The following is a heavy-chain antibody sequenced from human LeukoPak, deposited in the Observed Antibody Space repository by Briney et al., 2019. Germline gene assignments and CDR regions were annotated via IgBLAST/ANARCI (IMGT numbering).Heavy chain of an antibody. CDR2: INSDGSST. CDR3: AREVLSQQAAYFDY. V-gene: IGHV3-74*01. J-gene: IGHJ4*02. Sequence: GGSLILSCAASGFTFSSYWMHWVRQAPGKGLVWVSRINSDGSSTSYADSVKGRFTISRDNAKSTLYLQMNSLRAEDTAVYYCAREVLSQQAAYFDYWGQGTLVTVSS. D-gene: IGHD6-13*01. CDR1: GFTFSSYW.